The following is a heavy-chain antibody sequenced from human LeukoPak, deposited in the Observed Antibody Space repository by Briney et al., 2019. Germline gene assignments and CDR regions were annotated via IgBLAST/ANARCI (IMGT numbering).Heavy chain of an antibody. CDR3: ARDLPLTMIVVVPPPPTADAFDI. J-gene: IGHJ3*02. CDR2: IYYSGST. D-gene: IGHD3-22*01. Sequence: SETLSLTCTVSEGSISSSSYYWGWIRQPPGKGLEWMGSIYYSGSTYYNPSLKSRVTISVDTSKNQFSLKLSSVTAADTAVYYCARDLPLTMIVVVPPPPTADAFDIWGQGTMVTVSS. V-gene: IGHV4-39*07. CDR1: EGSISSSSYY.